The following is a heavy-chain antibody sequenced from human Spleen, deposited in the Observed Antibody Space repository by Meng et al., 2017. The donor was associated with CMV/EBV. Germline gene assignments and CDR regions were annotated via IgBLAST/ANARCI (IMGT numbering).Heavy chain of an antibody. CDR1: GYTFNRYH. CDR3: AVLATTDSFDY. Sequence: SCKASGYTFNRYHMHWARQAPGQGLEWMGIINPSGGSTRYAQRFQGRVTLTRDTSTSTVYMEMISLRSDDTAVYYCAVLATTDSFDYWGQGTLVTVSS. D-gene: IGHD2/OR15-2a*01. CDR2: INPSGGST. J-gene: IGHJ4*02. V-gene: IGHV1-46*02.